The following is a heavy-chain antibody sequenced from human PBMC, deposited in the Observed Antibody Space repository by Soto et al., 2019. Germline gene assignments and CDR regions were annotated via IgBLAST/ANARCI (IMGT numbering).Heavy chain of an antibody. V-gene: IGHV1-69*13. J-gene: IGHJ6*02. CDR2: IIPIFGTA. Sequence: SVKVSCKTSGGTFSSYAISWVRQAPGQGLEWMGGIIPIFGTADYAQKFQGRVTITADESTSTASVELSSLRPEDTAVYYCAKNPENYYYGMDVWGQGTTVTVSS. CDR3: AKNPENYYYGMDV. CDR1: GGTFSSYA.